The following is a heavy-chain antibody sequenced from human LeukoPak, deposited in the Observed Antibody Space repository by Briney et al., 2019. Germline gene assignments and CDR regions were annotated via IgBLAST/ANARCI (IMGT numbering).Heavy chain of an antibody. CDR2: TRNKANSYTT. V-gene: IGHV3-72*01. CDR1: GFTFSDHY. CDR3: AKDTYSYGNNPILDY. Sequence: PGGSLRLSCAASGFTFSDHYMDWVRQAPGKGLEWVGRTRNKANSYTTVYAASVKGRFTISRDESENSLLLQMNSLKTEDTAVYYCAKDTYSYGNNPILDYWGQGTLVTVSS. D-gene: IGHD5-18*01. J-gene: IGHJ4*02.